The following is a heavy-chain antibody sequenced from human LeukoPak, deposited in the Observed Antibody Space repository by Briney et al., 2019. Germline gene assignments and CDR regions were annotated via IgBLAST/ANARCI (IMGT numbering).Heavy chain of an antibody. D-gene: IGHD3-22*01. Sequence: PGGSLRLSCAASRFTFSSYAMSWVRQAPGKGLEWVSAISGSGGSTYYADSVKGRFTISRDNSKNTLYLQMNSLRAEDTAVYYCAKVYDSSGYYFNYWGQGTLVTVSS. J-gene: IGHJ4*02. CDR1: RFTFSSYA. CDR2: ISGSGGST. V-gene: IGHV3-23*01. CDR3: AKVYDSSGYYFNY.